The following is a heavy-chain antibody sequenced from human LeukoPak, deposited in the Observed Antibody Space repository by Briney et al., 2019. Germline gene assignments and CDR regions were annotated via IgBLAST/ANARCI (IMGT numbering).Heavy chain of an antibody. V-gene: IGHV3-30-3*01. J-gene: IGHJ3*02. CDR3: ARDPGRDAFDI. Sequence: PGGSLRLSCAASGFTFSSYWMSWVRQAPGKGLEWVAVISYDGSNKYYADSVKGRFTISRDNSKNTLYLQMNSLRAEDTAVYYCARDPGRDAFDIWGQGTMVTVSS. D-gene: IGHD3-10*01. CDR1: GFTFSSYW. CDR2: ISYDGSNK.